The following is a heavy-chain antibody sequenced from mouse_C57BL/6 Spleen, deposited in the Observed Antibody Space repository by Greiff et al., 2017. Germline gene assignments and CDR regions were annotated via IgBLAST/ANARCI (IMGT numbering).Heavy chain of an antibody. CDR2: IYPGSGNT. V-gene: IGHV1-76*01. CDR3: ARSYYYGSSDWYFDV. D-gene: IGHD1-1*01. CDR1: GYTFTDYY. J-gene: IGHJ1*03. Sequence: QVQLKQSGAELVRPGASVKLSCKASGYTFTDYYINWVKQRPGQGLEWIARIYPGSGNTYYNEKFKGKATLTAEKSSSTAYMQLSSLTSEDSAVYFCARSYYYGSSDWYFDVWGTGTTVTVSS.